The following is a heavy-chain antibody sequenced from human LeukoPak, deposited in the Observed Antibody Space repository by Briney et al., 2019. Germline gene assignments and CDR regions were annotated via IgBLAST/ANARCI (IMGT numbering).Heavy chain of an antibody. J-gene: IGHJ3*02. V-gene: IGHV3-30*18. Sequence: GGSLRLSCAPSGFTFSSYWMHWVRQAPGKGLEWVAVISYDGSNKYYADSVKGRFTISRDNSKNTLYLQMNSLRAEDTAVYYCAKDLRIGAFDIWGQGTMVTVSS. CDR1: GFTFSSYW. CDR3: AKDLRIGAFDI. CDR2: ISYDGSNK. D-gene: IGHD2-15*01.